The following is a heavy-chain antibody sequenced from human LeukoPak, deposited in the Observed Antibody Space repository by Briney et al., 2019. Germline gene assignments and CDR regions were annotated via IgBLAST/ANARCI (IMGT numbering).Heavy chain of an antibody. Sequence: GGSLRLSCAASGFTFSSYSMNWVRQAPGKGLEWVSSISSSSSYIYYADSVKGRFTISRDNAKNSLYLQMNSLRAEDTAVYYCARVAVVPAATYNWNYDVFSNWFDPWGQGTLVTVSS. V-gene: IGHV3-21*01. CDR2: ISSSSSYI. CDR1: GFTFSSYS. D-gene: IGHD2-2*01. CDR3: ARVAVVPAATYNWNYDVFSNWFDP. J-gene: IGHJ5*02.